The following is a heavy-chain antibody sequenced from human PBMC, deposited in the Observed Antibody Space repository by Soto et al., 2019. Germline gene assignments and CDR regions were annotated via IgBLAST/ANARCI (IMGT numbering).Heavy chain of an antibody. V-gene: IGHV3-7*01. J-gene: IGHJ6*03. D-gene: IGHD3-10*01. CDR1: GFTFSSYW. Sequence: GGSLRLSCAASGFTFSSYWMSWVRQAPGKGLEWVANIKQDGSEKYYVDSVKGRFTISRDNAKNSLYLQMNSLRAEDTAVYYCARAPPTTLITMVRGRFFHYYYYMDVWGKGTTVTVSS. CDR3: ARAPPTTLITMVRGRFFHYYYYMDV. CDR2: IKQDGSEK.